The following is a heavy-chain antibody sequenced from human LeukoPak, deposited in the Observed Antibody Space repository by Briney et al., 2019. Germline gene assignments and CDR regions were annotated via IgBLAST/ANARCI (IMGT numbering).Heavy chain of an antibody. V-gene: IGHV3-23*01. D-gene: IGHD1-26*01. J-gene: IGHJ4*02. CDR3: AKEWWELFRVFVY. Sequence: GGSLRLSCAASGFTFSSYAMSWVRQAPGKGLEWVSAISGSGGSTYYADSAKGRFTISRGNSKNTLYLQMNSLRAEDTAVYYCAKEWWELFRVFVYWGQGTLVTVSS. CDR1: GFTFSSYA. CDR2: ISGSGGST.